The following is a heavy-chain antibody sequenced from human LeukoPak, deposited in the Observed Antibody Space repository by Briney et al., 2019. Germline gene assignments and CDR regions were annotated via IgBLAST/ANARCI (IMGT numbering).Heavy chain of an antibody. CDR3: ARGDDYGDYWGLY. CDR2: FDPEDGET. V-gene: IGHV1-24*01. Sequence: ASVNVSFKVSGYTLTELSMHWVRQAPGKGLEWMGGFDPEDGETIYAQKLQGRVTMTTDTSTSTAYMELRSLISDDAAVYYCARGDDYGDYWGLYWGQGTLVTVSS. CDR1: GYTLTELS. J-gene: IGHJ4*02. D-gene: IGHD4-17*01.